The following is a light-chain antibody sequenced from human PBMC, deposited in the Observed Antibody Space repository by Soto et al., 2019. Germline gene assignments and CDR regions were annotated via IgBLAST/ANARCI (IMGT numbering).Light chain of an antibody. CDR3: QQYYNWPPWT. J-gene: IGKJ1*01. CDR1: QSVSSN. Sequence: EIVMTQSPATLSVSPGERATLSCRASQSVSSNLAWYQQKPGQAPRLLIYGESTMATGIPASLSGSSSVTEFTPTISSLQSEDVVVYYYQQYYNWPPWTFGQGTKVEIK. V-gene: IGKV3-15*01. CDR2: GES.